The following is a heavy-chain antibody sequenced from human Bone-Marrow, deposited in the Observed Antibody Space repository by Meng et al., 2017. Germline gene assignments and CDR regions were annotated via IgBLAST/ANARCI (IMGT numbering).Heavy chain of an antibody. J-gene: IGHJ2*01. Sequence: SVKVSCKASGCTFSSYTISWVRQAPGQGLEWMGRIITILGIANYAQKVQGRVTITADKSTSTAYMELSSLRSEDTAVYYCARVVSRSLALDSSGSNWYFDLWGRGTLVTVSS. CDR2: IITILGIA. V-gene: IGHV1-69*02. CDR1: GCTFSSYT. D-gene: IGHD3-22*01. CDR3: ARVVSRSLALDSSGSNWYFDL.